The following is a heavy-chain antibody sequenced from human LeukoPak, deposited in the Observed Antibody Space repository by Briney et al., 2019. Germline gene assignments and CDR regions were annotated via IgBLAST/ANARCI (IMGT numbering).Heavy chain of an antibody. Sequence: SETLSLTCAVYGGTFSGYYWSWIRQPPGKGLEWIGEINHSGSNNYNPSLKSRVTISVDTSKNQFSLKLSSVTAADTAVYYCARKSRAGYCSGGSCYHQTYYFDYWGQGTLVTVSS. J-gene: IGHJ4*02. V-gene: IGHV4-34*01. CDR1: GGTFSGYY. CDR3: ARKSRAGYCSGGSCYHQTYYFDY. CDR2: INHSGSN. D-gene: IGHD2-15*01.